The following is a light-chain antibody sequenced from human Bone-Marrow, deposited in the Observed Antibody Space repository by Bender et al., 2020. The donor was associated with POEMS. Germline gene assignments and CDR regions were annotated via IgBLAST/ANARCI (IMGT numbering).Light chain of an antibody. CDR1: SSNVATHS. Sequence: QPVLTQPPSVSAVRGQYVVISCSGASSNVATHSVSWYQHVPGASPQLIIYDDDRRPSGISARFTASQSSSSAALTISDLQNDDEADYYCVSWDSTLRNFLIGGGTRLTVL. CDR3: VSWDSTLRNFL. J-gene: IGLJ2*01. V-gene: IGLV1-51*01. CDR2: DDD.